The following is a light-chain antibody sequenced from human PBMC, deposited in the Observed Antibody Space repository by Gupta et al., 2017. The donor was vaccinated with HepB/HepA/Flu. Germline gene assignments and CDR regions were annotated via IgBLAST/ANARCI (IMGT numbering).Light chain of an antibody. CDR3: AEGDNRLSGVL. CDR2: RNN. CDR1: SSNIESNS. V-gene: IGLV1-47*01. J-gene: IGLJ2*01. Sequence: QSVLTQPLSASGTPGQWVTISCSGSSSNIESNSVNWYQKHPGTAPKLLIDRNNQRPSGVADRFSGYGSGTSASLAIRWLRYEDETDYYCAEGDNRLSGVLFGRGTKLTVL.